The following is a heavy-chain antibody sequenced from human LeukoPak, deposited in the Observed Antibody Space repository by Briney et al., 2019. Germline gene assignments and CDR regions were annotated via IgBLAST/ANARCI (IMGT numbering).Heavy chain of an antibody. CDR2: INPNSGGT. Sequence: ASVKVSRKASGYTFTGYYMHWVRQAPGQGLEWMGWINPNSGGTNYAQKFQGRVTMTRDTSISTAYMELSRLRSDDTAVYYCASSSGSSTSYAQSWGQGTLVTVSS. D-gene: IGHD2-2*01. CDR1: GYTFTGYY. J-gene: IGHJ4*02. V-gene: IGHV1-2*02. CDR3: ASSSGSSTSYAQS.